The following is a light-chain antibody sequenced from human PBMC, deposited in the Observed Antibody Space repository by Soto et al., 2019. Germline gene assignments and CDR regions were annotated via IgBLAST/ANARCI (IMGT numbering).Light chain of an antibody. CDR2: AAS. V-gene: IGKV1-17*01. CDR1: QDIRKD. Sequence: DIQMTQSPSSLSASVGDRDTITCRASQDIRKDLSWYQQKTGQARKRLIFAASTLQSGVPSRFSGDGSGTEFTLTISSLQSEDFATYYCLQHNTYPWTFGQGTKVDLK. J-gene: IGKJ1*01. CDR3: LQHNTYPWT.